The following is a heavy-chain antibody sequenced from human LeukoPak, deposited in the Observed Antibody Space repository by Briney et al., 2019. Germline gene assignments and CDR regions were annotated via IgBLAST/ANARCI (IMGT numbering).Heavy chain of an antibody. V-gene: IGHV3-7*01. D-gene: IGHD4-17*01. J-gene: IGHJ6*02. CDR1: GFTFSSYW. CDR2: IKQDGSEK. Sequence: GGSLRLSCAASGFTFSSYWMSWVRQAPGKGLEWVANIKQDGSEKYYVDSVKGRFTISRDNAKNSLYLQMNGLRAEDTAVYYCARDRWGPYGDYPSHYYYYGMDVWGQGTTVTVSS. CDR3: ARDRWGPYGDYPSHYYYYGMDV.